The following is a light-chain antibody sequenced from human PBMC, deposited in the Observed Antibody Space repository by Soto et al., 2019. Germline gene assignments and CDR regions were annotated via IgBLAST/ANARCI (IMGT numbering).Light chain of an antibody. Sequence: LQLTQSPSFLSASVGDRVTITCRASQSISNWLAWFQQKPGKAPKVLIYDASSLESGVPQRFSGSGSGTEFTLTISSMTTDDFSTYYCQQYHSYWTFGQGTKVDIK. J-gene: IGKJ1*01. CDR3: QQYHSYWT. V-gene: IGKV1-5*01. CDR2: DAS. CDR1: QSISNW.